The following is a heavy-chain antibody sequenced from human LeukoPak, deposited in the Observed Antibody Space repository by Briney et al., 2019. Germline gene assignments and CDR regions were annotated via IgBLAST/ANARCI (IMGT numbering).Heavy chain of an antibody. J-gene: IGHJ4*02. CDR1: GGSISSYY. CDR3: ARGGGDYDPYYFDY. Sequence: SETLSLTCTVSGGSISSYYWSWIRQPAGKGLEWIGRIYTSGSTNYNPSLKSRVTMSVDTSKNQFSLKPSFVTAADTAVYYCARGGGDYDPYYFDYWGQGTLVTVSS. D-gene: IGHD4-17*01. V-gene: IGHV4-4*07. CDR2: IYTSGST.